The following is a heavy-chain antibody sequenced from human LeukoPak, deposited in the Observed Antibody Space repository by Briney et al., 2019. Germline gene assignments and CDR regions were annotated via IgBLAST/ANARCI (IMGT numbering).Heavy chain of an antibody. CDR1: GFTVSSNY. J-gene: IGHJ4*02. Sequence: GGSLRLSCAASGFTVSSNYMSWVRQAPGKGLEWVSSISGGGETTYYADSAKGRFTISRDNSQNTLYLQMNSLRAEDTAVYCCARDYADYVGYFFFDYWGQGTLVTVSS. CDR2: ISGGGETT. CDR3: ARDYADYVGYFFFDY. V-gene: IGHV3-23*01. D-gene: IGHD4-17*01.